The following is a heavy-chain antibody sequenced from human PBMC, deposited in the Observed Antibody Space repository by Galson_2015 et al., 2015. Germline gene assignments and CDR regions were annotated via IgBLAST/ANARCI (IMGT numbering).Heavy chain of an antibody. J-gene: IGHJ6*02. V-gene: IGHV4-59*01. CDR1: GGSISSYY. CDR2: IYYSGST. CDR3: ARGWSVCLQLSTCYCCGIDV. D-gene: IGHD5-24*01. Sequence: SETLSLTCTVSGGSISSYYWSWIRQPPGKGLEWIGYIYYSGSTNYNPSLKSRATISVDTSKNQFSLKLSSVTAADTAVYYCARGWSVCLQLSTCYCCGIDVSLQGTTVTASS.